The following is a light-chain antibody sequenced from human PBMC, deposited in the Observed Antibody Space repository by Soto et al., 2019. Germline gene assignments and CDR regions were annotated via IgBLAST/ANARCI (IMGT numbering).Light chain of an antibody. J-gene: IGKJ1*01. CDR3: QQRRTWPWT. CDR2: DAS. Sequence: EIVLTQSPGTRSLSPGQIATLSCRTSSSGSTYLAWYQQKPCQAPRLFIYDASNRATGIPDRFSGSGSGTDFNLTISSLEPEDFAVYYCQQRRTWPWTFGEGTKVEIK. V-gene: IGKV3-11*01. CDR1: SSGSTY.